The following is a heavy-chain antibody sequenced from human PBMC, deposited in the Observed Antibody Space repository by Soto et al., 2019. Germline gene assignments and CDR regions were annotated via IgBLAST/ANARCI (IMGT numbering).Heavy chain of an antibody. Sequence: EGQVLESGGGLVQPGGSLRLTCVASGFTLTNFGMSWVRQAPGKGLEWVSFVSGNGGNTYYIDSVKGRFTISSDSSTNTVRLQMNSLRAEDTAIYYCATSNYGERDWGQGTLVTVSS. CDR2: VSGNGGNT. J-gene: IGHJ4*02. D-gene: IGHD4-17*01. CDR1: GFTLTNFG. CDR3: ATSNYGERD. V-gene: IGHV3-23*01.